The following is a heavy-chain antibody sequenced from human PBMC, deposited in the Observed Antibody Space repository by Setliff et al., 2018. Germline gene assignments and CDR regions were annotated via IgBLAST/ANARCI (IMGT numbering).Heavy chain of an antibody. CDR3: ARTSSRRYFDL. CDR1: GASINSGTYY. V-gene: IGHV4-39*01. Sequence: PSETLSLTCTVSGASINSGTYYWAWIRQPPGKGLEWIGRIHYSGTTYYNASLKSRVTMSVDTSKNQFSLRLTSVTAADTAVYYCARTSSRRYFDLWGRGTLVTVSS. CDR2: IHYSGTT. J-gene: IGHJ2*01. D-gene: IGHD4-17*01.